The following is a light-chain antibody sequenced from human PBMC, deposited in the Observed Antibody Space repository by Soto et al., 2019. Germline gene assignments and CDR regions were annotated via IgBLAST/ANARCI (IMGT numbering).Light chain of an antibody. J-gene: IGKJ2*01. CDR2: GAS. CDR1: QNIGSN. Sequence: EVVMTQSPATLSASPGERVILSCRASQNIGSNLAWYQQRHGQAPRLLMYGASTRASETPARFSASGSATDFTLTISSLQSEDFAVYYCHQYNNWPPYTFGQGTKLEIK. CDR3: HQYNNWPPYT. V-gene: IGKV3-15*01.